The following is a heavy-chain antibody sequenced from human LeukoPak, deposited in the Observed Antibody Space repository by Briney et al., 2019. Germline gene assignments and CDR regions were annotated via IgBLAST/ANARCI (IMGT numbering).Heavy chain of an antibody. J-gene: IGHJ4*02. D-gene: IGHD3-10*01. CDR2: IYPGDSDT. CDR1: GYSFTSYW. V-gene: IGHV5-51*01. CDR3: ARRVTMVRGVITHFDY. Sequence: GESLKISCKGSGYSFTSYWIGRVRQMPGKGLEWMGIIYPGDSDTRYSPSFQGQVTISADKSISTAYLQWSSLKASDTAMYYCARRVTMVRGVITHFDYWGQGTLVTVSS.